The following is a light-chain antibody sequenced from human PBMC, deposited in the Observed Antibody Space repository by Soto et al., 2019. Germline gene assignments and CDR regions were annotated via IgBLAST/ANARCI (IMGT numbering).Light chain of an antibody. CDR1: TSKIGTNY. J-gene: IGLJ2*01. V-gene: IGLV1-47*01. CDR3: AAWDDSLSGLVV. Sequence: QSVLTQPPSASGTPGQTVTISCSGSTSKIGTNYVYWYQQLPGTAPKLLIYRNNQRPSGVPDRFSGSTSGTSASLAISGLRSEDEADYYCAAWDDSLSGLVVFGGGTKLTVL. CDR2: RNN.